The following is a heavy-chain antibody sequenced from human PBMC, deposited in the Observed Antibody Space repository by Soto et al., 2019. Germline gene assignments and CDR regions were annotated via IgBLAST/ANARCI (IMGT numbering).Heavy chain of an antibody. CDR3: ARGQYYDSSGYLYYYYGMDV. CDR2: MNPNSGNT. V-gene: IGHV1-8*01. J-gene: IGHJ6*02. D-gene: IGHD3-22*01. CDR1: GYTFTSYD. Sequence: ASVEVSCKXSGYTFTSYDINWVRQATGQGLEWMGWMNPNSGNTGYAQKFQGRVTMTRNTSISTAYMELSSLRSEDTAVYYCARGQYYDSSGYLYYYYGMDVWGQGTTVTVSS.